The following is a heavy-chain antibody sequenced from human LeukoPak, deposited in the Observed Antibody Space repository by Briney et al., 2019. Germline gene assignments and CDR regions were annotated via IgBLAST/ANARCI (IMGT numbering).Heavy chain of an antibody. CDR3: ARGAYCGGDCYSFDY. D-gene: IGHD2-21*02. J-gene: IGHJ4*02. Sequence: ASVKVSCKASGYTFTSYGISWVRQAPGQGLEWMGRIIPILGIANYAQKFQGRVTITADKSTSTAYMELSSLRSEDTAVYYCARGAYCGGDCYSFDYWGQGTLVTVSS. CDR1: GYTFTSYG. CDR2: IIPILGIA. V-gene: IGHV1-69*04.